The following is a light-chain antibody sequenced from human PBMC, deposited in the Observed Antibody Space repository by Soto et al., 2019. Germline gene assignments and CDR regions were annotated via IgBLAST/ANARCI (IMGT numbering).Light chain of an antibody. V-gene: IGLV2-14*01. J-gene: IGLJ1*01. CDR3: SSYSSSILV. CDR1: SSDVGGYKY. Sequence: QSVLTQPASVSGSPGQSITIACTGTSSDVGGYKYVSWYQHHPGKAPKLMIYEVSNRPSGVSNRFSGSKSGNTASLTTSGLQAEDEADYYCSSYSSSILVFGTGTKVTV. CDR2: EVS.